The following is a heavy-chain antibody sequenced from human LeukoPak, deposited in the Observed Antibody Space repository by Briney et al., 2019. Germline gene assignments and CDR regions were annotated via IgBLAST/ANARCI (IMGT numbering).Heavy chain of an antibody. J-gene: IGHJ6*03. D-gene: IGHD3-10*01. CDR3: ARDVETYYGSGSYPRYYYYMDV. V-gene: IGHV3-48*04. CDR2: ISSSSSTI. Sequence: GGSLRLSCAASGFTFSSYSMNWVRQAPGKGLEWVSYISSSSSTIYYADSVKGRFTISRDNAKNSLYLQMNSLRAEDTAVYYRARDVETYYGSGSYPRYYYYMDVWGKGTTVTVSS. CDR1: GFTFSSYS.